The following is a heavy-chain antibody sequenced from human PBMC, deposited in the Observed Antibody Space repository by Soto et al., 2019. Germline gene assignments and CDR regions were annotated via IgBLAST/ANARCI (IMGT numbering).Heavy chain of an antibody. CDR3: ARLPNIDKPN. V-gene: IGHV1-69*13. Sequence: RASVKVSCKASGYTFTGYYMHWVRQAPGQGLEWMGGIIPIFGTANYAQKFQGRVTITADESTSTAYMELSSLRSEDTAVYYCARLPNIDKPNWGQGTLVTVSS. D-gene: IGHD5-12*01. J-gene: IGHJ4*02. CDR1: GYTFTGYY. CDR2: IIPIFGTA.